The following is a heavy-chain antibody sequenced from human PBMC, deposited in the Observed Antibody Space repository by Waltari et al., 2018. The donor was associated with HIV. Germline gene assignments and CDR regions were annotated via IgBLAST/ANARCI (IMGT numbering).Heavy chain of an antibody. J-gene: IGHJ4*02. Sequence: QVPLQESGPGLVKPSQMLSLTCTVAGGSISRVRYYCSWFRQHRGKGLEWIGQRYEGGCTSNNQSHKSKVTISVDTYRRLSSSKLSSMNAADTDVYYCARGRDWAQKGHYYFDSWGQGTLVTVS. D-gene: IGHD2-21*01. CDR1: GGSISRVRYY. CDR3: ARGRDWAQKGHYYFDS. V-gene: IGHV4-31*01. CDR2: RYEGGCT.